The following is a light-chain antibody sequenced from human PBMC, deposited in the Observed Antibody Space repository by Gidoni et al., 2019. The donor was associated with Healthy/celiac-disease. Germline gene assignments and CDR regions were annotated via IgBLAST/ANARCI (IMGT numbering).Light chain of an antibody. CDR3: MQALQTPRT. CDR1: QSLLHSKGYNY. V-gene: IGKV2-28*01. Sequence: DIEMTQFTLSLPVTPGEPASISCRSSQSLLHSKGYNYLDWYLQKPGQSPQLLIYLGSNRASGVPDRFSGSGSGTDFPLKISKVEAEDVGVYYCMQALQTPRTFGPGTKVDIK. CDR2: LGS. J-gene: IGKJ3*01.